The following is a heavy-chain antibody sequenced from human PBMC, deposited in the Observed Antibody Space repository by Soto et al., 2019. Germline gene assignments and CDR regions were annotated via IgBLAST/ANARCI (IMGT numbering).Heavy chain of an antibody. CDR1: GFTFDDFA. D-gene: IGHD4-17*01. Sequence: EVQVVESGGAVVQPGGSLRLSCAASGFTFDDFAMCWVRQVPGKGLEWISLDNWDGDTTFYADSVKGRFIISRDNSKNSVYLQMNSLRSDDSAIYYCAKGATVTTHYQYYGMDVWGRGTTVTVSS. CDR3: AKGATVTTHYQYYGMDV. V-gene: IGHV3-43D*04. J-gene: IGHJ6*02. CDR2: DNWDGDTT.